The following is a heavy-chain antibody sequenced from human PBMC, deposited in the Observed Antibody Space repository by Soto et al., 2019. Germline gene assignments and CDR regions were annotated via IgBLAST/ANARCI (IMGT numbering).Heavy chain of an antibody. D-gene: IGHD6-13*01. J-gene: IGHJ5*02. V-gene: IGHV4-31*03. CDR3: ARVPHIAAAWNNWFDP. CDR1: GGSISSGGYY. CDR2: IYYSGST. Sequence: SETLSLTCTVSGGSISSGGYYWSWIRQHPGKGLEWIGYIYYSGSTYYNPSLKSRVTISVDTSKNQFSLKLSSVTAADTAVYYCARVPHIAAAWNNWFDPWGQGTLVTSPQ.